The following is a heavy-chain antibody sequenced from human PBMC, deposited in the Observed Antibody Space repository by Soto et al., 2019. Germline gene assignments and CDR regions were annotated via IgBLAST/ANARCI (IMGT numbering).Heavy chain of an antibody. J-gene: IGHJ4*02. CDR3: GRPVPLNSYYDSSGLGY. CDR1: GGSISSYY. Sequence: SETLSLTCTVSGGSISSYYWSWIRQPPGKGLEWIGYIYYSGSTNYNPSLKSRVTISVDTSKNQFSLKLSSVTAADTAVYYCGRPVPLNSYYDSSGLGYWGQGTLVTVSS. D-gene: IGHD3-22*01. CDR2: IYYSGST. V-gene: IGHV4-59*08.